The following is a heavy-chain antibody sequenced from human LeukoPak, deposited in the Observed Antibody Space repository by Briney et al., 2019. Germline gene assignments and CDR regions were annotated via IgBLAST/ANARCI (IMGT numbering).Heavy chain of an antibody. CDR1: GGSISSYY. CDR3: ARRGPMIVVDNAFDI. CDR2: IYYSGST. V-gene: IGHV4-59*01. Sequence: SETLSLTCTVSGGSISSYYWSWIWQPPGKGLEWIGYIYYSGSTNYNPSLKSRVTISVDTSKNQFSLKLSSVTAADTAVYYCARRGPMIVVDNAFDIWGQGTMVTVSS. D-gene: IGHD3-22*01. J-gene: IGHJ3*02.